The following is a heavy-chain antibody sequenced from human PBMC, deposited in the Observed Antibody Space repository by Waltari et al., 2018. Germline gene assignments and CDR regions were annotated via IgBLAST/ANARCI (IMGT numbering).Heavy chain of an antibody. D-gene: IGHD3-3*01. CDR2: FDPGDGDR. V-gene: IGHV1-24*01. J-gene: IGHJ4*02. Sequence: QVQFTKSGAPVKKPGASLWISCKPPGETLASFSMQPMQQALGKRAHEVRQAPGKGLEWMAGFDPGDGDRIYARAFQGRVTMTEDTAADTAYLELSSLRSNDTAVYYCATGLITISGVTNDFWGQGTLVTVSS. CDR1: GETLASFS. CDR3: ATGLITISGVTNDF.